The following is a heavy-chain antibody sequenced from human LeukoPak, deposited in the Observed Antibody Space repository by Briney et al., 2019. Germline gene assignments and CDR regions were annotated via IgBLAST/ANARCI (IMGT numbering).Heavy chain of an antibody. J-gene: IGHJ4*02. D-gene: IGHD3-22*01. Sequence: GESLKISCKASGYTFTDFWIGWVRQTPGKGLEWMGIIYPSDSDVRYSPSFQGQVYISVDKSISTVYLQWSSLKASDTAMYYCARSDYYNLGGYSFRVLDFWGQGTLVTVSS. CDR3: ARSDYYNLGGYSFRVLDF. CDR1: GYTFTDFW. CDR2: IYPSDSDV. V-gene: IGHV5-51*01.